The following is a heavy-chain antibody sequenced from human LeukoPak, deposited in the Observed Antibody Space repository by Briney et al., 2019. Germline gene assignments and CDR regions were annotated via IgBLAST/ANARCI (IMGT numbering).Heavy chain of an antibody. CDR1: GYTFTSYY. Sequence: GASVKVSCKASGYTFTSYYMHWVRQAPGQGLEWVGIINPSGGSTSYAQKFQGRVTMTRDMSTSTVYMELSSLRSEDTAVYYCARDRLSITMIVVGENWFDPWGQGTLVTVSS. CDR3: ARDRLSITMIVVGENWFDP. D-gene: IGHD3-22*01. CDR2: INPSGGST. V-gene: IGHV1-46*01. J-gene: IGHJ5*02.